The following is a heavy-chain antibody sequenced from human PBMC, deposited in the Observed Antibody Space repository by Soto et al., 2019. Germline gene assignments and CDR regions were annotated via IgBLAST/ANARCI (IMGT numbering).Heavy chain of an antibody. CDR1: GGSITSSSHY. Sequence: SETLSLTCTVSGGSITSSSHYWGWIRQPPGKGLECIGNIYYDGSTNYNPSLKSRVTISVDTSKNQFSLKLNSVTAADTAVYYCARQLDITGSYLTSDSWGRGVLVTVSS. J-gene: IGHJ4*02. CDR3: ARQLDITGSYLTSDS. V-gene: IGHV4-39*01. D-gene: IGHD2-2*03. CDR2: IYYDGST.